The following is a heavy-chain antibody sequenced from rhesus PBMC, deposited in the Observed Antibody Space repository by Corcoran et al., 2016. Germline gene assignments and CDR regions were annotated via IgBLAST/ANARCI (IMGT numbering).Heavy chain of an antibody. J-gene: IGHJ3*01. CDR3: ASLDYSGSYEAFDF. Sequence: QVQLQESGPGLVKPSETLSLTCAVSGASIRSYWWQLLRQHPGKGLEWIGEINGKSGSTNYNPSLKSRVTISKDASKNQFSLKLSSVTAADTAVYYCASLDYSGSYEAFDFWGQGLRVTVSS. CDR1: GASIRSYW. D-gene: IGHD3-16*01. V-gene: IGHV4-80*01. CDR2: INGKSGST.